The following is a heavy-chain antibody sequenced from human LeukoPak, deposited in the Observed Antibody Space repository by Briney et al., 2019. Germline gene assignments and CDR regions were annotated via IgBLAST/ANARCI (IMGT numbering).Heavy chain of an antibody. D-gene: IGHD4-23*01. CDR3: ARGGRWYGDDYYYYMDV. J-gene: IGHJ6*03. V-gene: IGHV1-2*02. Sequence: ASVKVSCKASGYTFTGYYMHWVRQAPGQGLEWMGWINPNSGGTNYAQKFQGRVTMTRDTSISTAYMELSRLRSDDTAVYYCARGGRWYGDDYYYYMDVWGKGTTVTVSS. CDR2: INPNSGGT. CDR1: GYTFTGYY.